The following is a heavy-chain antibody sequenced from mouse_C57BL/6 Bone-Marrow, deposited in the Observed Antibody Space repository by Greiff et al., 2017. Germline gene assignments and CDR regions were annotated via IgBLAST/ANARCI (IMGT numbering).Heavy chain of an antibody. CDR1: GFTFSSYG. Sequence: EVQGVESGGDLVKPGGSLKLSCAASGFTFSSYGMSWVRQTPDKRLEWVATISSGGSYTYYPDSVKGRFPISRDNAKNTLYLQMSSLKSEDTAMYYCARTTTVVDYAMDYWGQGTSVTVSS. V-gene: IGHV5-6*01. J-gene: IGHJ4*01. D-gene: IGHD1-1*01. CDR2: ISSGGSYT. CDR3: ARTTTVVDYAMDY.